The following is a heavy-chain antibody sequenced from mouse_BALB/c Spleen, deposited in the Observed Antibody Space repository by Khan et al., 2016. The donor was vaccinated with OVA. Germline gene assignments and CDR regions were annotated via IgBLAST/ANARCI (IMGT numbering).Heavy chain of an antibody. CDR3: AREGLREGAMDY. V-gene: IGHV1S56*01. CDR1: GYTFTSYC. CDR2: IYPGGSSI. J-gene: IGHJ4*01. D-gene: IGHD2-4*01. Sequence: QVQLQQSGPELVKPGASVKLSCKASGYTFTSYCINWVMQRPGQGLEWIGWIYPGGSSIKYNQKFKGKATMTGDKSSSTVYMQLSSLTSENSAVXFCAREGLREGAMDYWGQGTSVTVSS.